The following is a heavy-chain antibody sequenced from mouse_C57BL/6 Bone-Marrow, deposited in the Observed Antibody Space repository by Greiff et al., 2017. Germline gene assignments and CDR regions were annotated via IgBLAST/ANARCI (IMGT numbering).Heavy chain of an antibody. CDR2: IDPSDSYT. CDR1: GYTFPSYW. J-gene: IGHJ3*01. D-gene: IGHD2-4*01. CDR3: AIISYDYDGFAY. V-gene: IGHV1-69*01. Sequence: QVQLQQPGAELVMPGASVKLSCKASGYTFPSYWMHWVKQRPGQGLEWIGEIDPSDSYTNYNQKFKGKSTFTVDKSSSTAYMQLSSLTSEDSAVYYCAIISYDYDGFAYWGQGTLVTVSA.